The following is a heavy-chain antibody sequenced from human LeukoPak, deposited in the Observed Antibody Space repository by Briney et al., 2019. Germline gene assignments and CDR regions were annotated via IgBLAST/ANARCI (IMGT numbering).Heavy chain of an antibody. D-gene: IGHD3-3*01. CDR3: AAHGGSDFWSGYYTGGDAFDI. CDR1: GGSISSGDYY. V-gene: IGHV4-30-4*08. J-gene: IGHJ3*02. Sequence: PSQTLSLTCTVSGGSISSGDYYWSWIRQPPGKGLEWIGYIYYSGSTYYNPSLKSRVTISVDTSKNQFSLKLSSVTAADTAVYYCAAHGGSDFWSGYYTGGDAFDIWGQGTMVTVSS. CDR2: IYYSGST.